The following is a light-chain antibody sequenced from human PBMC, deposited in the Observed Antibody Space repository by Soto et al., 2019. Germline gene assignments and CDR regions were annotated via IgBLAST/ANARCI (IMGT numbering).Light chain of an antibody. CDR3: QQYGSSRWT. J-gene: IGKJ1*01. V-gene: IGKV3-20*01. Sequence: IVLTQSPCTLSLSPGERATLSCRASQSVSTTYLAWYQQKPGQAPRLLIYGASSRATGIPDRFSGSGSGTDFTLTISRLEPEDFAVYYCQQYGSSRWTFGQGTKV. CDR2: GAS. CDR1: QSVSTTY.